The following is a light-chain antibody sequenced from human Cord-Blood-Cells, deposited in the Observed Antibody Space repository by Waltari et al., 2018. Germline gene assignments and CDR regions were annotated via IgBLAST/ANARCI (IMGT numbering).Light chain of an antibody. J-gene: IGKJ4*01. CDR1: PSVSSY. V-gene: IGKV3-11*01. CDR2: DAS. Sequence: ELVLTQSPATLSLSPGERATLSCRASPSVSSYLAWYQQKPGQAPRLLIYDASNRATGIPARFSGSGSGTDFTLTISSLEPEDFAVYYCQQRSNWPPALTFGGGTKVEIK. CDR3: QQRSNWPPALT.